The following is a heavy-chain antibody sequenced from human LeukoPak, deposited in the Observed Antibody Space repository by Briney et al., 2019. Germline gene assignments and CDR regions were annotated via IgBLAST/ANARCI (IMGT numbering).Heavy chain of an antibody. D-gene: IGHD1-26*01. Sequence: GGSLRLSCAASGFTFGNFWMSWVRQAPGRGLQWVASMKGDGSHIYYVDSVKGRFTISRDNARNSLYLQMNSLRAEDTAVYYCARGWEGYFDYWGQGTLVTVSS. CDR2: MKGDGSHI. V-gene: IGHV3-7*01. J-gene: IGHJ4*02. CDR1: GFTFGNFW. CDR3: ARGWEGYFDY.